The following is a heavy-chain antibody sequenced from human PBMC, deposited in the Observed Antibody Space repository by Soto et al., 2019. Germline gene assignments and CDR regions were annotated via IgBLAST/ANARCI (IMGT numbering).Heavy chain of an antibody. D-gene: IGHD2-15*01. V-gene: IGHV4-34*01. CDR2: INHSGST. Sequence: HVQLQQWGAGLLKPSETLSLTCAVYGGSFSGYYWSWIRQPPGKGLEWIGEINHSGSTNYNPSLKRRVTISVDTSKNKFSLKLSSVTAADTAVYYCARGPKSLGYCSGGSCYGRWFDPWGQGTLVTVSS. CDR3: ARGPKSLGYCSGGSCYGRWFDP. J-gene: IGHJ5*02. CDR1: GGSFSGYY.